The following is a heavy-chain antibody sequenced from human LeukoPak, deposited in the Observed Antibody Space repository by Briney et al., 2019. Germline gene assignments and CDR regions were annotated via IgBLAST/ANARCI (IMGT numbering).Heavy chain of an antibody. V-gene: IGHV4-59*01. J-gene: IGHJ4*02. D-gene: IGHD3-16*01. CDR1: GGSISSYY. CDR3: ARDQGEHYDY. CDR2: IYYSGST. Sequence: SETLSLTCTVSGGSISSYYWSWIRQPPGKGLEWIGYIYYSGSTNYNPSLESRVTISVDTSKNQFSLKLSSVTAADTAVYYCARDQGEHYDYWGQGTLVTVSS.